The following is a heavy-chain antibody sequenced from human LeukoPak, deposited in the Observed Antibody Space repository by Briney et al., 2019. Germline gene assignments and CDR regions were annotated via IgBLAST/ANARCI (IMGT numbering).Heavy chain of an antibody. CDR3: AKDLNYGELVDS. V-gene: IGHV3-30*02. Sequence: GGSLRLSCAASVFTFSSFGMYWVRQAPGKGLEWVAFIRSDGNKKYYADSVKGRFTISRDNSRNTLYLQMNSLRTEDTAVYYCAKDLNYGELVDSWGKGTLVTVSS. CDR2: IRSDGNKK. D-gene: IGHD4-17*01. J-gene: IGHJ4*02. CDR1: VFTFSSFG.